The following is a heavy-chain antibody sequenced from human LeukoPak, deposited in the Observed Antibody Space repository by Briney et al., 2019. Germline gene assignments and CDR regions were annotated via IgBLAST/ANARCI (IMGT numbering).Heavy chain of an antibody. CDR1: GFTFNSYG. CDR3: AKESRVVMDY. Sequence: PGGSLSLSCAASGFTFNSYGINWVRQPPGKGLEWVAFIRYDGSNKYYADSVKGRFTNSRDNSKNTLYLQMNSLRVEDTAVYYCAKESRVVMDYWGQGTLVTVFS. J-gene: IGHJ4*02. CDR2: IRYDGSNK. D-gene: IGHD3-22*01. V-gene: IGHV3-30*02.